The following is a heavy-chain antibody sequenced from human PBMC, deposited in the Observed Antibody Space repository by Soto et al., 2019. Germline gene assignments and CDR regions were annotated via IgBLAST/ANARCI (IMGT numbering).Heavy chain of an antibody. D-gene: IGHD2-15*01. CDR1: GFTFSSYG. J-gene: IGHJ4*02. Sequence: GGSLRLSCAASGFTFSSYGMHWVRQAPGKGLEWVAVISYDGSNKYYADSVKGRLTISRDNSKNTLYLQMNSLRAEDTAVYYCAKDTSGLDYWGQGTLVTVSS. V-gene: IGHV3-30*18. CDR2: ISYDGSNK. CDR3: AKDTSGLDY.